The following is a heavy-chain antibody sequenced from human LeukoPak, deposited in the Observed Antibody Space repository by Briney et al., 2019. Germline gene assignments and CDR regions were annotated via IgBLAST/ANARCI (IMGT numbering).Heavy chain of an antibody. CDR3: ARGYNILTGYYYFDF. Sequence: SETLSLTCTVSGGSITRSYWSWVRQPPGKGLEWIGCIHSSGTTNYNPSLEGRVTLSLDTSKNQFSLKLTSVTAADTAVYYCARGYNILTGYYYFDFWGQGTLVTVSS. D-gene: IGHD3-9*01. V-gene: IGHV4-59*12. J-gene: IGHJ4*02. CDR2: IHSSGTT. CDR1: GGSITRSY.